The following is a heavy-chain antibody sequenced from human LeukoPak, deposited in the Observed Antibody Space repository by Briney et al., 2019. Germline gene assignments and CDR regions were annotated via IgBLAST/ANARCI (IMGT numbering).Heavy chain of an antibody. CDR1: GCTFSSYS. J-gene: IGHJ4*02. CDR3: ARDGGVSGWENYGEGYFDY. V-gene: IGHV3-30*03. CDR2: ISYDGSNK. D-gene: IGHD6-19*01. Sequence: GETLRPSCAASGCTFSSYSLHWGCHAQATGMEREAVISYDGSNKYYADSAEGRFTISRDNSKKTLYLQMNSLRAEDSAVYYCARDGGVSGWENYGEGYFDYWGQGALVTVSS.